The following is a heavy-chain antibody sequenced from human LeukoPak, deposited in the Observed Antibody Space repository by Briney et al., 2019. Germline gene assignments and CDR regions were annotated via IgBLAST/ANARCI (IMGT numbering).Heavy chain of an antibody. CDR2: IWHDGSNK. D-gene: IGHD6-19*01. V-gene: IGHV3-33*01. CDR1: GFAFSSYG. Sequence: GGSLRLSCAASGFAFSSYGMHWVRQAPGKGLEWVAVIWHDGSNKYYADSVKGRFTISRDNSKNTLYLQMNSLRADDTAVYYCAGSIAVAGTIDYWGQGTLVTVSS. J-gene: IGHJ4*02. CDR3: AGSIAVAGTIDY.